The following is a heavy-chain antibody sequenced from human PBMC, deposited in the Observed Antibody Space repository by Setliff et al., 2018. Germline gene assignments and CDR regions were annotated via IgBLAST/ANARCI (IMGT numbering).Heavy chain of an antibody. D-gene: IGHD3-22*01. CDR2: ISNRGST. CDR1: GDYISSQY. V-gene: IGHV4-59*08. CDR3: ARQPEGGYYDSSGYYGMAPYYFDY. Sequence: SETLSLTCTVSGDYISSQYWSWIRQPPGKGLEWIGYISNRGSTDYNPSLKSRVTISEDTSRSQFSLKLSSVTAADTAVYYCARQPEGGYYDSSGYYGMAPYYFDYWGQGTLVTVSS. J-gene: IGHJ4*02.